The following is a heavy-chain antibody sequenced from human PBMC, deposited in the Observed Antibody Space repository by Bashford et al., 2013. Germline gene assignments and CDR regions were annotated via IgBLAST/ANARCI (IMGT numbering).Heavy chain of an antibody. D-gene: IGHD2/OR15-2a*01. Sequence: WVRQAPGQGLEWMGWISAYNGNTDYAQKLQGRISMTTDTSTSTAYMELRSLRSDDSAVYYCARDRVIYSNSCFDKWGQGTLVTVSS. J-gene: IGHJ5*02. CDR3: ARDRVIYSNSCFDK. V-gene: IGHV1-18*01. CDR2: ISAYNGNT.